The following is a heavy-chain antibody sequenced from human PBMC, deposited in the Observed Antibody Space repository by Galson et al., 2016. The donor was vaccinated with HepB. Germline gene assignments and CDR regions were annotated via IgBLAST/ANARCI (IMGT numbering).Heavy chain of an antibody. J-gene: IGHJ4*02. CDR3: AKRHEFCPPVGCSVDY. Sequence: VRQAPGKGLEWVAADSMDGRRKFYSDSVRGRFTISRDNSNNMLFLQMDSLRPDDTAVYYCAKRHEFCPPVGCSVDYWGQGTLVSVSS. D-gene: IGHD3-10*02. V-gene: IGHV3-30*18. CDR2: DSMDGRRK.